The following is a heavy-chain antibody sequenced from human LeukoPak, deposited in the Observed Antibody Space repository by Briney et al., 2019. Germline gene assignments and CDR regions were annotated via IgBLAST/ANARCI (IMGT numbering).Heavy chain of an antibody. Sequence: ASVKVSCKASGYSFTGYYIHWLRQPPAQGLEWMGWGNPNINGTNYAQKFQGRVTMTGDRSISTDYMELSRLRSDDAAVYDCARERAPGSGYGVDYWGQGTVVTVSS. J-gene: IGHJ4*02. CDR1: GYSFTGYY. CDR3: ARERAPGSGYGVDY. V-gene: IGHV1-2*02. D-gene: IGHD6-25*01. CDR2: GNPNINGT.